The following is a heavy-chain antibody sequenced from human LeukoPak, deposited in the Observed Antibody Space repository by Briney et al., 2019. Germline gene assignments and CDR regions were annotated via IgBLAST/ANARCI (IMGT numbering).Heavy chain of an antibody. CDR1: GGSISSYY. CDR3: ARHSYDILTGWDY. CDR2: IYYSGST. Sequence: SETLSLTCTVSGGSISSYYWSWIRQPPGKGLEWIGYIYYSGSTNYNPSLKSRVTISVDTSKNQFSLKLSSVTAADTAVYYCARHSYDILTGWDYWGQGTLVTVSS. V-gene: IGHV4-59*08. D-gene: IGHD3-9*01. J-gene: IGHJ4*02.